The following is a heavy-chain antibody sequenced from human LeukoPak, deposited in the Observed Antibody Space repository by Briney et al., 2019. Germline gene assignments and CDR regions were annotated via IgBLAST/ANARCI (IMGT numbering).Heavy chain of an antibody. CDR2: IWYDGSNK. J-gene: IGHJ4*02. V-gene: IGHV3-33*01. D-gene: IGHD1-20*01. Sequence: GGSLRLSCAASGFTFSSYGMHWVRQAPGKGLEWVAVIWYDGSNKYYADSVKGRFTISRDNSKNTLYPQMNSLRAEDTAVYYCARESNWNANPFDYWGQGTLVTVSS. CDR1: GFTFSSYG. CDR3: ARESNWNANPFDY.